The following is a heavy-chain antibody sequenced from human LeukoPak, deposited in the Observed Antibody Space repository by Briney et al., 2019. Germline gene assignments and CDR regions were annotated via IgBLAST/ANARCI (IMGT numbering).Heavy chain of an antibody. Sequence: GGSLRLSCAASGFTFSNYWMHWVRQAPGKGLVWVSRIKSDGSSTSYADSVKGRFTISRDNAKNTLYLQMNSLRAEDTAVYYCARAVGNSENFDYWGQGTLVTVSS. V-gene: IGHV3-74*01. D-gene: IGHD4-23*01. CDR1: GFTFSNYW. J-gene: IGHJ4*02. CDR2: IKSDGSST. CDR3: ARAVGNSENFDY.